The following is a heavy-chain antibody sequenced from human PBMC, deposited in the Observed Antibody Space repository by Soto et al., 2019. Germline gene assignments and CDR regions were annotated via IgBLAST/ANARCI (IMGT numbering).Heavy chain of an antibody. J-gene: IGHJ5*02. V-gene: IGHV4-4*02. Sequence: PSETLSLTCAVSGGSISSSNWWSWVRQPPGKGLEWIGEIYHSGSTNYNPSLKSRVTISVDKSKNQFSLKLNSVTAADTAVYYCARDWGYCSSTSCYDWFDPWGQGTLVTVSS. D-gene: IGHD2-2*01. CDR1: GGSISSSNW. CDR3: ARDWGYCSSTSCYDWFDP. CDR2: IYHSGST.